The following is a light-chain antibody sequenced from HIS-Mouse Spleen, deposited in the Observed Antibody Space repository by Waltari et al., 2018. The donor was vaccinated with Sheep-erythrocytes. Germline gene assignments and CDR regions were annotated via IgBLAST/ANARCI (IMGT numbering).Light chain of an antibody. CDR3: NSRDSSGNHLGVV. Sequence: SSELTQDPAVSVALGQTVRITCQGDSLRSYYASWFQQKPGQAPVLVIYGKNNRPSGSPDRFSSSSSGNPASLTLTAPQAEDEADFYCNSRDSSGNHLGVVFGGGTKLTVL. V-gene: IGLV3-19*01. CDR2: GKN. CDR1: SLRSYY. J-gene: IGLJ2*01.